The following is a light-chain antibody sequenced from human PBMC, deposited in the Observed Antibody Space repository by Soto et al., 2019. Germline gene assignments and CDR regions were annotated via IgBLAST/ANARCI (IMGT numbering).Light chain of an antibody. J-gene: IGKJ5*01. CDR3: QQDYSIPIT. V-gene: IGKV4-1*01. Sequence: DIVMTQSPDSLAVSLGERATINCKSSQSVLHSSNNKNYLAWYQQKPGQPPKLLIYWASTRESGVPDRLSGSGSGTDFTLTISSLQAEDVAVYYCQQDYSIPITFGQGTRLEI. CDR1: QSVLHSSNNKNY. CDR2: WAS.